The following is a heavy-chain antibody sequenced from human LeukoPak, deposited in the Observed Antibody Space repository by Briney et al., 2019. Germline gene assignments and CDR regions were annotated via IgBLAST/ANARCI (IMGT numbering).Heavy chain of an antibody. CDR2: IYYSGST. Sequence: PSETLSLTCTVSGGSISSSSYYWGWIRQPPGKGLEWIGSIYYSGSTYYNPSLKSRVTISVDTSKNQFSLKLSSVTAADTAVYYCASYVATGYYYMDVWGKGTTVTISS. V-gene: IGHV4-39*01. J-gene: IGHJ6*03. D-gene: IGHD5-12*01. CDR1: GGSISSSSYY. CDR3: ASYVATGYYYMDV.